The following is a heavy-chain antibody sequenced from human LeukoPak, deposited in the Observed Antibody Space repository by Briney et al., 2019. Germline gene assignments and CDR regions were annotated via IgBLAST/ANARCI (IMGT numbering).Heavy chain of an antibody. CDR3: AKDAVDTAMPTDH. CDR1: GFTFSSYG. CDR2: ISYDGSNK. V-gene: IGHV3-30*18. Sequence: RGSLRLSCAASGFTFSSYGMHWVRQAPGKGLEWVAVISYDGSNKYYADSVKGRFTISRDNSKNTLYLQMNSLRAEDTAVHYCAKDAVDTAMPTDHWGQGTLVTVSS. J-gene: IGHJ4*02. D-gene: IGHD5-18*01.